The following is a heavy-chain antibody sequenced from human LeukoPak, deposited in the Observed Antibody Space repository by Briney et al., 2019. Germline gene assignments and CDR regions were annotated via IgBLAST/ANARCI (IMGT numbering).Heavy chain of an antibody. CDR3: AKSYYYYGLDV. CDR1: GGSFTDYF. J-gene: IGHJ6*02. CDR2: INHSGTT. Sequence: SETPSLTCALYGGSFTDYFWNWIRQPPGKGMEWIGEINHSGTTSYNPSLKSRVTMSVDTSKKQFSLNLSSVTAADTAVYYCAKSYYYYGLDVWGPGTTVAVSS. V-gene: IGHV4-34*01.